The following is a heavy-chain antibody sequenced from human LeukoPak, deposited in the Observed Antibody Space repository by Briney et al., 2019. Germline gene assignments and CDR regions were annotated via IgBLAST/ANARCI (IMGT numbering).Heavy chain of an antibody. CDR2: IYYSGST. D-gene: IGHD6-19*01. CDR3: ARHSSGWLFDY. V-gene: IGHV4-59*08. Sequence: SETLSLTCTVSGDSISSYYWSWIRQPPGKGLEWIGYIYYSGSTNYNPSLKSRVTISVDTSKNQFSLKLSSVTAADTAVYYCARHSSGWLFDYWGQGTLVTVSS. J-gene: IGHJ4*02. CDR1: GDSISSYY.